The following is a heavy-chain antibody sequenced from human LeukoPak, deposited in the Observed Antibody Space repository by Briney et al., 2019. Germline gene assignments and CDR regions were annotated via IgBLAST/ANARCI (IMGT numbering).Heavy chain of an antibody. CDR3: ARELDYCGGDCYYDY. D-gene: IGHD2-21*02. Sequence: GGSLRLSCAASGFTFSSYAMNWVRQAPGKGLEWVSYISSSSSTIYYADSVKGRFTISRDNAKNSLYLQMNSLRDEDTAVYYCARELDYCGGDCYYDYWGQGTLVTVSS. CDR2: ISSSSSTI. J-gene: IGHJ4*02. V-gene: IGHV3-48*02. CDR1: GFTFSSYA.